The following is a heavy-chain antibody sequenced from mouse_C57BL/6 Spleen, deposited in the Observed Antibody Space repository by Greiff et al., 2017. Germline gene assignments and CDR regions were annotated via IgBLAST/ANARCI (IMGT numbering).Heavy chain of an antibody. CDR1: GYTFTDYY. CDR3: ARVNEGFDY. Sequence: QVQLKESGAELVRPGASVKLSCKASGYTFTDYYINWVKQRPGQGLEWIARIYPGSGNTYYNEKFKGKATLTAEKSSSTAYMQLSSLTSEDSAVYFCARVNEGFDYWGQGTTLTVSS. V-gene: IGHV1-76*01. CDR2: IYPGSGNT. J-gene: IGHJ2*01.